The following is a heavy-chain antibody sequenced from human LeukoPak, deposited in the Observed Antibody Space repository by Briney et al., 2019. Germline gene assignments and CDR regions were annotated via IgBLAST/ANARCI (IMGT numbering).Heavy chain of an antibody. J-gene: IGHJ4*02. V-gene: IGHV3-48*03. CDR2: ISSSGSTI. CDR3: ASRGSGYYQTLDY. CDR1: GFTFSSYE. D-gene: IGHD3-22*01. Sequence: PGGSLRLSCAASGFTFSSYEMNWVRQAPGKGLEWVSYISSSGSTIYYADSVKGRFTISRDNAKNSLYLQMNSLRAEDTAVYYCASRGSGYYQTLDYWGQGTLVTVSS.